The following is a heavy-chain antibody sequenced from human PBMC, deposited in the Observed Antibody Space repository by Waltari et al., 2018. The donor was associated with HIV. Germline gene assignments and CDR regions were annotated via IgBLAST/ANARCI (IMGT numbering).Heavy chain of an antibody. CDR3: ARGRGAAAGAGVVYHYDY. V-gene: IGHV4-34*01. J-gene: IGHJ4*02. D-gene: IGHD6-13*01. CDR2: INHSGST. Sequence: QVQLQQWGAGLLKPSETLSLPCAVYGGSFSGYYWSWIRQPPGKGLEWIGEINHSGSTNYNPSLKSRVTISVDTSKNQFSLKLSSVTAADTAVYYCARGRGAAAGAGVVYHYDYWGQGTLVTVSS. CDR1: GGSFSGYY.